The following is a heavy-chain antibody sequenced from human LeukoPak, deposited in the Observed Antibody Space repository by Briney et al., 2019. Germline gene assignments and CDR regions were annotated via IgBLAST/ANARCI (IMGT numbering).Heavy chain of an antibody. D-gene: IGHD5-24*01. CDR2: MYHNGSA. V-gene: IGHV4-34*01. CDR1: GGSFSGYY. Sequence: SETLSLTCAVYGGSFSGYYWGWIRQPPGKGLEWIGSMYHNGSAYYNPSLKSRVTISVDTSKNQFSLKLSSVTAADTAVYYCARHPSGRMWLQQGGWFDPWGQGTLVTVSS. J-gene: IGHJ5*02. CDR3: ARHPSGRMWLQQGGWFDP.